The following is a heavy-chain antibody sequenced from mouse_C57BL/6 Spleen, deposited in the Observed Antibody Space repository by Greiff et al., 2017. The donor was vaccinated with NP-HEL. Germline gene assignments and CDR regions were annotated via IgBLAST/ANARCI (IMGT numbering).Heavy chain of an antibody. CDR2: ITHSGET. CDR1: GFPITSGYY. CDR3: AGDTDGAWFAY. V-gene: IGHV12-3*01. Sequence: ESGPGLVKPSQSLFLTCSITGFPITSGYYWIWIRQSPGKPLEWMGYITHSGETFYNPSLQSPISITRETSKNQFFLQLNSVTTEDTAMYYCAGDTDGAWFAYWGQGTLVTVSA. J-gene: IGHJ3*01.